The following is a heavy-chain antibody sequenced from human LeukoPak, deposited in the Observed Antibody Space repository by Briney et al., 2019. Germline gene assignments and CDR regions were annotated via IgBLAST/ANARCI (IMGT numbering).Heavy chain of an antibody. J-gene: IGHJ5*02. D-gene: IGHD6-19*01. CDR1: GYTFTSYA. Sequence: GASVKVSCKASGYTFTSYAMNWMRQAPGQGLEWMGWINTNTGNPTYAQGFTGRFVFSLDTSVSTAYLQISSLKAEDTAVYYCARMTVSGRDNWFDPWGQGTLVTVSS. CDR2: INTNTGNP. CDR3: ARMTVSGRDNWFDP. V-gene: IGHV7-4-1*02.